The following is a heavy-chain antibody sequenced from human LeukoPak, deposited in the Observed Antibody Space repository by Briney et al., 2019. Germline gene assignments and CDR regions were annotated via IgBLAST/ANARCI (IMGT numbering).Heavy chain of an antibody. Sequence: QPGGSLRLSCAASGFTFSSYAMHWVRQAPGKGLEWVAVISYDGSNKYYADSVKGRFIISRDNSKNTLYLQMNSLRAEDTAVYYCAREVRTPPTQPYDYVWGSYRNVDYWGQGTLVTVSS. CDR1: GFTFSSYA. D-gene: IGHD3-16*02. V-gene: IGHV3-30-3*01. CDR2: ISYDGSNK. CDR3: AREVRTPPTQPYDYVWGSYRNVDY. J-gene: IGHJ4*02.